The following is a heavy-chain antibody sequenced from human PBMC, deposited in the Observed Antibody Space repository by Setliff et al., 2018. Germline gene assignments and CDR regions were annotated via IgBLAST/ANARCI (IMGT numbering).Heavy chain of an antibody. Sequence: SATLSLTCAVSGYSISSGYYWGWIRQPPGKGLEWIGSIYHSGSTYYNPSLKSRVTISVDTSKNQFSLKLTSVTAADTAVYYCARHVFGSSSRFYNWFDPWGQGTLVTVSS. J-gene: IGHJ5*02. CDR3: ARHVFGSSSRFYNWFDP. V-gene: IGHV4-38-2*01. CDR1: GYSISSGYY. D-gene: IGHD6-6*01. CDR2: IYHSGST.